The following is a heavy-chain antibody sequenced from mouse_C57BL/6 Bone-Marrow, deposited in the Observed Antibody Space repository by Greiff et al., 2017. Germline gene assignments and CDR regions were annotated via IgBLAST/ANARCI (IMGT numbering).Heavy chain of an antibody. J-gene: IGHJ3*01. CDR3: ARTYGSAWFAY. V-gene: IGHV1-69*01. CDR1: GYTFTSYW. CDR2: IDPSDSYT. Sequence: QLQLQQPGAELVMPGASVKLSCKASGYTFTSYWMHWVKQRPGQGLEWIGEIDPSDSYTNYNQKFKGKSTLTVDKSSSTAYMQLSSLTSEDSAVYYCARTYGSAWFAYWGQGTLVTVSA. D-gene: IGHD1-2*01.